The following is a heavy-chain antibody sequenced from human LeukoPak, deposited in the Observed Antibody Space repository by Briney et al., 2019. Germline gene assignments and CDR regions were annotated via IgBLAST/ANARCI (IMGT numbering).Heavy chain of an antibody. J-gene: IGHJ6*03. CDR2: IYTSGST. V-gene: IGHV4-4*07. CDR3: ARNRGSTVITDQHYYYYMDV. CDR1: GGSISSYY. Sequence: NPSETLSLTCTVSGGSISSYYWSWIRQPAGKGLEWIGRIYTSGSTNYNPSLKSRVTMSVDTSKNQFSLKLSSVTAADTAVYYCARNRGSTVITDQHYYYYMDVWGKGTTVTVSS. D-gene: IGHD4-11*01.